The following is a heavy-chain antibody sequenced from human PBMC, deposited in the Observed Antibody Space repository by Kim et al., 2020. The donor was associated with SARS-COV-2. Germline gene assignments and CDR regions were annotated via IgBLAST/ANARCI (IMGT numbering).Heavy chain of an antibody. CDR2: IYTSGST. D-gene: IGHD1-7*01. CDR3: ARGGPLGWNYDYYYYYGMDV. Sequence: SETLSLTCTVSGGSISSYYWSWIRQPAGKGLEWIGRIYTSGSTNYNPSLKSRVTMSVDTSKNQFSLKLSSVTAADTAVYYCARGGPLGWNYDYYYYYGMDVWGQGTTVTVSS. V-gene: IGHV4-4*07. CDR1: GGSISSYY. J-gene: IGHJ6*02.